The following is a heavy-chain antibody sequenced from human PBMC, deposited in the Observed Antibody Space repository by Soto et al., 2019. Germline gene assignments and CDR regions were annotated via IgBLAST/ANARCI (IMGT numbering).Heavy chain of an antibody. D-gene: IGHD6-13*01. CDR2: IWYDGSNK. CDR1: GFTFSSYG. V-gene: IGHV3-33*01. CDR3: ARDGYHDAFDI. Sequence: QVQLVESGGGVVQPGRSLRLSCAASGFTFSSYGMHWVRQAPGKGLEWVAVIWYDGSNKYYADSVKGRFTISRDNSKNPLYLQMNSLRAEDTAVYYCARDGYHDAFDIWGQGTMVTVSS. J-gene: IGHJ3*02.